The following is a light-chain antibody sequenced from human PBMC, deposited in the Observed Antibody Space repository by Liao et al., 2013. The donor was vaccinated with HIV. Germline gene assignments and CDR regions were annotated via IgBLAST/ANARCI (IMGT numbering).Light chain of an antibody. CDR1: SLGRRS. CDR3: QAWDSSAAI. Sequence: YVLTQPPSVSVAPGKTATIICEGSSLGRRSVHWYRQKPGRAPVLVIYSDSDRPSGIPARFSGSNFGTAASLTINTVEAGDEADYYCQAWDSSAAIFGGGTKLTVL. CDR2: SDS. V-gene: IGLV3-21*01. J-gene: IGLJ2*01.